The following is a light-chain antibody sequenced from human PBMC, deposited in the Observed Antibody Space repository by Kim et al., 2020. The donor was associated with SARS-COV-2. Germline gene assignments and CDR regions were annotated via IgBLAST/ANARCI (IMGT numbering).Light chain of an antibody. CDR1: SLRSYY. Sequence: ALGQTVRNTCQGDSLRSYYASWYQQKPGQAPVLVIYGKNNRPSEIPDRFSGSSSGNTASLTITGAQAEDEADYYCNSRDSSGNHVFGTGTKVTVL. CDR3: NSRDSSGNHV. V-gene: IGLV3-19*01. J-gene: IGLJ1*01. CDR2: GKN.